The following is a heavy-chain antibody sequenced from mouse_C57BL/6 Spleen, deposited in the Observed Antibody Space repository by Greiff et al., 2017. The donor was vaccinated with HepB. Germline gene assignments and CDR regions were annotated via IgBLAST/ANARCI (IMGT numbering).Heavy chain of an antibody. Sequence: VQLQQSGPELVKPGASVKISCKASGYTFTDYYMNWVKQSHGKSLEWIGDINPNNGGTSYNQKFKGKATLTVDKSSSTAYMELRSLTSEDSAVYYCANYPGFAYWGQGTLVTVSA. D-gene: IGHD1-1*01. J-gene: IGHJ3*01. CDR2: INPNNGGT. V-gene: IGHV1-26*01. CDR1: GYTFTDYY. CDR3: ANYPGFAY.